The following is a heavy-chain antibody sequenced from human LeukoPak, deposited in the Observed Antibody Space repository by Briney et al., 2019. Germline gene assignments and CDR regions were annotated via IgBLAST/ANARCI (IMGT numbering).Heavy chain of an antibody. J-gene: IGHJ4*02. D-gene: IGHD3-16*02. Sequence: GGSLRLSCAASGFTFSSYWMSWVRQATGKGLEWVANIKQNGSEKYYVDSVKGRFTISRDNAKNSLYLQMNSLRAEDTAVYYCARDKRGRMITFGGVIAYYFDYWGQGTLVTVSS. CDR3: ARDKRGRMITFGGVIAYYFDY. CDR1: GFTFSSYW. V-gene: IGHV3-7*01. CDR2: IKQNGSEK.